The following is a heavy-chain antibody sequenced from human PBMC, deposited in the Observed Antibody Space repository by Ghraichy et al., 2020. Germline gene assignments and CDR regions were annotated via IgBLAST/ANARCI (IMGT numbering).Heavy chain of an antibody. CDR2: ISWDGGST. CDR3: AKDNTVAVPGGAFDI. D-gene: IGHD6-19*01. V-gene: IGHV3-43*01. CDR1: GFTVDDYT. J-gene: IGHJ3*02. Sequence: GGSLRLSCAASGFTVDDYTMHWVRQAPGKGLEWVSLISWDGGSTYYADSVKGRFTISRDNSKNSLYLQMNSLRTEDTALYYCAKDNTVAVPGGAFDIWGQGTMVTVSS.